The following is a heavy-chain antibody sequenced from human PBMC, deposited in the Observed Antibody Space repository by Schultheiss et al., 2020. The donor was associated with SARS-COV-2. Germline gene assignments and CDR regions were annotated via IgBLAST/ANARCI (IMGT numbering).Heavy chain of an antibody. D-gene: IGHD3-10*01. Sequence: GGSLRLSCAASGFTFSSYGMHWVRQAPGKGLEWVSAISGSGGSTYYADSVKGRFTISRDNAKNSLYLQMNSLRAEDTAVYYCARDRYGSGYSDESERSSWGQGTLVTVSS. CDR2: ISGSGGST. V-gene: IGHV3-21*01. CDR1: GFTFSSYG. J-gene: IGHJ5*02. CDR3: ARDRYGSGYSDESERSS.